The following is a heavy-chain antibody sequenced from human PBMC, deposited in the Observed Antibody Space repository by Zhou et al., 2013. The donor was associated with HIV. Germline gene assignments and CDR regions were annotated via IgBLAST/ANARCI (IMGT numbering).Heavy chain of an antibody. J-gene: IGHJ5*02. CDR3: ARLPVWIGELWKGWFDP. D-gene: IGHD3-10*01. CDR2: TYYSGST. CDR1: GGSISSHY. V-gene: IGHV4-59*11. Sequence: VQESGPGLVKSSETLSLTCTVSGGSISSHYWSWIRQPPGKGLEWIGYTYYSGSTNYNPSLKSRVTISVDTSKNQFSLKLSSVTAADTAVYYCARLPVWIGELWKGWFDPWGQGTRVDRLL.